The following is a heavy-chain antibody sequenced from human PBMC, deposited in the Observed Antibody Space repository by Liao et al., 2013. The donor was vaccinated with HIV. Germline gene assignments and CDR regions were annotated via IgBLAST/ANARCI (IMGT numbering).Heavy chain of an antibody. Sequence: QVQLQESGPGLVKPSETLPLTCTVSGGSISSFQWNWIRQPAGKGLEWIGRIYTSGSTNYNPSLQSRVTMSADTSKNQFSLKLSSVTAADTAVYYCARGSDWYDPPAYWGQGILVTVSS. CDR2: IYTSGST. V-gene: IGHV4-4*07. J-gene: IGHJ4*02. CDR3: ARGSDWYDPPAY. CDR1: GGSISSFQ. D-gene: IGHD6-19*01.